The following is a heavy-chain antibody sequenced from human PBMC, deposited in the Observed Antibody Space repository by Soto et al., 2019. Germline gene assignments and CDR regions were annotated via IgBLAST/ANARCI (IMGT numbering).Heavy chain of an antibody. V-gene: IGHV3-23*01. CDR3: AKASGGWGQLWLRYYFDY. CDR1: GFTFSSYA. CDR2: ISGSGGST. J-gene: IGHJ4*02. Sequence: EVQLLESGGGLVQPGGSLRLSCAAAGFTFSSYAMSWVRQAPGKGLEWVSAISGSGGSTYYADSVKGRFTISRDNSKNTLYLQMNSLRAVDTAVYYCAKASGGWGQLWLRYYFDYWGQGTLVTVSS. D-gene: IGHD5-18*01.